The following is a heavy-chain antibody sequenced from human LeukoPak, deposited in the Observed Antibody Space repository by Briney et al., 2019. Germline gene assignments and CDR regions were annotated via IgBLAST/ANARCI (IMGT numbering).Heavy chain of an antibody. CDR3: ARASGPIKKNRFDQ. V-gene: IGHV3-33*01. J-gene: IGHJ4*02. Sequence: GRSLRLSCAASGFSFSGYGMHWVRQAPGKGLDWVAVIWYDGSNKNYADSLKGRFTISRDNSKNTLYLLMDSLRADDTGVYYCARASGPIKKNRFDQWGQGTLVTVSS. CDR1: GFSFSGYG. D-gene: IGHD1-26*01. CDR2: IWYDGSNK.